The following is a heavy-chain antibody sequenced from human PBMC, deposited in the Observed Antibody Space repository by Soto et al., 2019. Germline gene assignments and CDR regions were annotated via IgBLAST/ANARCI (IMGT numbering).Heavy chain of an antibody. CDR1: GYTFTGYY. V-gene: IGHV1-2*04. CDR2: INPNSGGT. Sequence: ASVKVSCKASGYTFTGYYMHWVRQAPGQGLEWMGWINPNSGGTNYAQKFQGWVTMTRDTSISTAYMELSRLRSDDTAVYYCATSLYCSSTSCYDGDAFDIWGQGTMVTVSS. D-gene: IGHD2-2*01. CDR3: ATSLYCSSTSCYDGDAFDI. J-gene: IGHJ3*02.